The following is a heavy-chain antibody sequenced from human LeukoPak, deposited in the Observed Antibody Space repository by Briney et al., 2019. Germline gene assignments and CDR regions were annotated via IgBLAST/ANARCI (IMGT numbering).Heavy chain of an antibody. J-gene: IGHJ3*02. CDR1: GYTFTSYD. D-gene: IGHD2-2*01. V-gene: IGHV1-8*03. CDR2: MNPNSGNT. CDR3: ARGRCSSTSCYRAFDI. Sequence: GASVKVSCKASGYTFTSYDINWVRQATGQGLEWMGWMNPNSGNTGYAQKFQGRVTTTRNTSISTAYMELSSLRSEDAAVFYCARGRCSSTSCYRAFDIWGQGTMVTVSS.